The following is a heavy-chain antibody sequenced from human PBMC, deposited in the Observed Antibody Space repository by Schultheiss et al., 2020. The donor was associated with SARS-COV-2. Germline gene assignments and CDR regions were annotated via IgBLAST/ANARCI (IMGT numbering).Heavy chain of an antibody. CDR1: GFTFSSYW. Sequence: GGSLRLSCAASGFTFSSYWMSWVRQAPGKGLEWVGRIKSKTDGGTTDYAAPVKGRFTISRDDSKNTLYLQMNSLKTEDTAVYYCARGTGTTNGVMGYWGQGTLVTVSS. CDR2: IKSKTDGGTT. V-gene: IGHV3-15*01. D-gene: IGHD1-7*01. CDR3: ARGTGTTNGVMGY. J-gene: IGHJ4*02.